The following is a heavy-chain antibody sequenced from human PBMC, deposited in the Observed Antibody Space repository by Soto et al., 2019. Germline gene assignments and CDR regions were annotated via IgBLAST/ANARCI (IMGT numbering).Heavy chain of an antibody. D-gene: IGHD2-8*01. Sequence: ADPTQVYSTQTLTLTCTYSVFSLRTSGRRVSWIRQPTGNALECLSRIDWADDKLCHTSLRASHTISTAYPKKRVVITMDNMEPLDTTTIYCSKTGAYGSWFDPWGQGTLVTVSS. CDR1: VFSLRTSGRR. J-gene: IGHJ5*02. CDR2: IDWADDK. CDR3: SKTGAYGSWFDP. V-gene: IGHV2-70*04.